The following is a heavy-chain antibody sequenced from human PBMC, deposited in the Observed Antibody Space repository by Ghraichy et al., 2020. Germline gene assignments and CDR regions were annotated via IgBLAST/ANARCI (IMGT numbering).Heavy chain of an antibody. J-gene: IGHJ5*02. Sequence: ASVKVSCKASGYTFTGYYMHWVRQAPGQGLEWMGWINPNSGGTNYAQKFQGWVTMTRDTSISTAYMELSRLRSDDTAVYYCARGGLTIFGVVIPNNWFDPWGQGTLVTVSS. CDR1: GYTFTGYY. CDR3: ARGGLTIFGVVIPNNWFDP. V-gene: IGHV1-2*04. CDR2: INPNSGGT. D-gene: IGHD3-3*01.